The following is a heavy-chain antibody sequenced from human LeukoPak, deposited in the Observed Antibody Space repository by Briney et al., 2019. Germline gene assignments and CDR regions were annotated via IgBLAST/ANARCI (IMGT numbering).Heavy chain of an antibody. D-gene: IGHD3-16*01. CDR2: IWYDGSNK. CDR3: AKGLYDYVSSLDY. V-gene: IGHV3-33*06. J-gene: IGHJ4*02. CDR1: GFTFSSYG. Sequence: PGRSLRLSCVASGFTFSSYGMHWVRQAPGKGLEWVAVIWYDGSNKYYADSVKGRFTIFRDNPKNTLYLQMDSLGAGDTAVYYFAKGLYDYVSSLDYLGQGTMLTVSS.